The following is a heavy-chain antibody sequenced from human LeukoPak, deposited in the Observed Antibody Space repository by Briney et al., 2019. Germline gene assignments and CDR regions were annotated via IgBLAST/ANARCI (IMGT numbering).Heavy chain of an antibody. CDR1: GGSFSGYY. J-gene: IGHJ6*02. V-gene: IGHV4-34*01. CDR3: ARDQYNNRVYYYYGMDV. CDR2: INHSGST. Sequence: PSQTLSLTCAVYGGSFSGYYWSWIRQPPGKGLEWIGEINHSGSTNYNPSLKSRVTISVDTSKNQFSLKLSSVTAADTAVYYCARDQYNNRVYYYYGMDVWGQGTTVTVSS. D-gene: IGHD1-14*01.